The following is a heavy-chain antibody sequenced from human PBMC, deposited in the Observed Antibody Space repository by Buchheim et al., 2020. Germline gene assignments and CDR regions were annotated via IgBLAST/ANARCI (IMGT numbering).Heavy chain of an antibody. CDR2: IWYDGGNK. Sequence: VQLVESGGGVVQPGRSLRLSCAASGFTFNSYGMHWVRQAPGKGLEWVALIWYDGGNKYYADSVKGRFTISRDNSKSTLYLQMSSLRPEDTAVYYCARDLWGSSSCYYYYYYYMDVWGKGTT. CDR1: GFTFNSYG. J-gene: IGHJ6*03. D-gene: IGHD2-2*01. CDR3: ARDLWGSSSCYYYYYYYMDV. V-gene: IGHV3-33*01.